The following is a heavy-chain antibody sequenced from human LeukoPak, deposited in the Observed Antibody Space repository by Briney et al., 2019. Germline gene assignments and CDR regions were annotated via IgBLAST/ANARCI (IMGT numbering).Heavy chain of an antibody. CDR1: GGSFRGYY. CDR2: INHSGST. J-gene: IGHJ4*02. V-gene: IGHV4-34*01. Sequence: PSETPSLTCAVYGGSFRGYYWSWIRQPPGKGLEWIGEINHSGSTNYNPSLKSRVTISVDTSKNQFSLKLSSVTAADTAVYYCARVRIGNFDYWGQGTLVTVSS. D-gene: IGHD2/OR15-2a*01. CDR3: ARVRIGNFDY.